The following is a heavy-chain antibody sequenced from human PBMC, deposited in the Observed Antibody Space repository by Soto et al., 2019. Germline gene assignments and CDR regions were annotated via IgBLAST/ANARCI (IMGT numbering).Heavy chain of an antibody. J-gene: IGHJ5*02. CDR1: GGTFSSYT. Sequence: QVQLVQSGAEVKKPGSSVKVSCKASGGTFSSYTISWVRQAPGQGLEWMGRIIPILGIANYAEKFQGRVTITDDNSTSTAYMEVSSLRSEDTAVYYCARGPPMVRGVIDWFDPWGQGTLVTVSS. CDR2: IIPILGIA. D-gene: IGHD3-10*01. V-gene: IGHV1-69*02. CDR3: ARGPPMVRGVIDWFDP.